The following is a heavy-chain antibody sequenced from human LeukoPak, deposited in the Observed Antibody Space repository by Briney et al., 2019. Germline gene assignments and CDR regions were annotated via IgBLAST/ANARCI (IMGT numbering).Heavy chain of an antibody. CDR1: GGSVSSDNYY. V-gene: IGHV4-61*01. CDR2: IYHSGNT. D-gene: IGHD4-11*01. J-gene: IGHJ6*02. Sequence: PSETLSLTCTVSGGSVSSDNYYWTWIQQPPGTGLEWIGYIYHSGNTKYNPSLRSRVTISVDTSKNQFSLRLNSVTAADTAVYYCAREWDYTDQPSYGFDIWGQGTTVSVSS. CDR3: AREWDYTDQPSYGFDI.